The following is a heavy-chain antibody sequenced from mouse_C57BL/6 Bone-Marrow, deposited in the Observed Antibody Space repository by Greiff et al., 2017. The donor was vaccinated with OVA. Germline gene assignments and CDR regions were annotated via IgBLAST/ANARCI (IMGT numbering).Heavy chain of an antibody. CDR2: IDPTNDYT. CDR3: TRGYYFDY. Sequence: QVQLQQSGAELARPGASVKMSCKASGYTFTSYTIHWVKQRPGQGLEWIGYIDPTNDYTNYNQKFKVKATLTADKSSSTAYMQLSSLTSEDSAVYYCTRGYYFDYRGQGTTLTVSS. J-gene: IGHJ2*01. V-gene: IGHV1-4*01. CDR1: GYTFTSYT.